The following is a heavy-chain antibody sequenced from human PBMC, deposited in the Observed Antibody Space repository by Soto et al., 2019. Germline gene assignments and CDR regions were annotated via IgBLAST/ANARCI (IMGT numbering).Heavy chain of an antibody. J-gene: IGHJ6*02. CDR2: INHSGST. V-gene: IGHV4-34*01. CDR3: ARARPNFGCGMDV. Sequence: SETLSLTCAVYGGSFSGYYWSWIRQPPGKGLEWIGEINHSGSTNYNPSLKSRVTISVDTSKNQFSLKLSSVTAADTAVYYCARARPNFGCGMDVWGQGTTVTVSS. CDR1: GGSFSGYY. D-gene: IGHD6-6*01.